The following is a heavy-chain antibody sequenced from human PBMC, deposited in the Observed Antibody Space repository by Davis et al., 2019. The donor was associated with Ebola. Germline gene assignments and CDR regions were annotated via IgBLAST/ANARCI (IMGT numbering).Heavy chain of an antibody. V-gene: IGHV3-48*02. D-gene: IGHD1-14*01. CDR1: GFTFSSYS. Sequence: GGSLRLSCAASGFTFSSYSMHCVRQAPGKGLEWVSSISSSSSTIYYADSVKGRFTISRDNAKNSLYLQMNSLRDEDTAVYYCAASAGTVGKFDYWGQGTLVTVSS. CDR3: AASAGTVGKFDY. J-gene: IGHJ4*01. CDR2: ISSSSSTI.